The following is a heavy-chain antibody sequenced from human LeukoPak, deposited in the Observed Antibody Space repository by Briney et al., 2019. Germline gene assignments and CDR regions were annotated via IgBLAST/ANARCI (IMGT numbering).Heavy chain of an antibody. J-gene: IGHJ4*02. CDR1: GFTFSIYA. CDR2: ISGSGGST. CDR3: ARAEDYSQGQYFNS. V-gene: IGHV3-23*01. D-gene: IGHD2-15*01. Sequence: GGSLRLSCAASGFTFSIYAMAWVRQAPGKGLEWVSGISGSGGSTYYADSVKGRFTISRDNSKNTLYLQMNSLRAEDTAVYYCARAEDYSQGQYFNSWGQGTLVTVSS.